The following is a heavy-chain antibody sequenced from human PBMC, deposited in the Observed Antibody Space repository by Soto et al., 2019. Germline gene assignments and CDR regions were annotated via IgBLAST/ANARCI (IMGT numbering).Heavy chain of an antibody. J-gene: IGHJ4*02. CDR3: AKDRGVAGTCFDY. Sequence: GGSLRLSCAASGFTFSSYAMSWVRQAPGKGLEWVSAFSSSGDRTYYADSVKGRFTISRDNSKNTLFLQMNSLRAEDTAVYYCAKDRGVAGTCFDYWGQGILVTVSS. CDR1: GFTFSSYA. D-gene: IGHD6-19*01. V-gene: IGHV3-23*01. CDR2: FSSSGDRT.